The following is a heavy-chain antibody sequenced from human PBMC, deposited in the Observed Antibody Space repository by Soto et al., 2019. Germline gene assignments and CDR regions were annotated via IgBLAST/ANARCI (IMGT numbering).Heavy chain of an antibody. CDR2: INSDGSIT. D-gene: IGHD3-16*02. V-gene: IGHV3-74*01. CDR3: VRYSRSVGGSYRPDY. Sequence: GRSLRLSCAASGFTFSSYWMHWVRQVPEKGLVWVSRINSDGSITNYADAVKGRFTISRDNVKNTLYLQMNSLRAEDTAVYYCVRYSRSVGGSYRPDYWGQGSRVTVSS. J-gene: IGHJ4*02. CDR1: GFTFSSYW.